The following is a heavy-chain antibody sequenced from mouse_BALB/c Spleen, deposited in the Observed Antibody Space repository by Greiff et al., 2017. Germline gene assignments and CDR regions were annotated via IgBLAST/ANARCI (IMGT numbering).Heavy chain of an antibody. D-gene: IGHD1-1*01. J-gene: IGHJ4*01. CDR2: ISSGSSTI. CDR1: GFTFSSFG. Sequence: EVKVVESGGGLVQPGGSRKLSCAASGFTFSSFGMHWVRQAPEKGLEWVAYISSGSSTIYYADTVKGRFTISRDNPKNTLFLQITSLRSEDTAMYYCARKPGYYGSSYAMDYWGQGTSVTVSS. CDR3: ARKPGYYGSSYAMDY. V-gene: IGHV5-17*02.